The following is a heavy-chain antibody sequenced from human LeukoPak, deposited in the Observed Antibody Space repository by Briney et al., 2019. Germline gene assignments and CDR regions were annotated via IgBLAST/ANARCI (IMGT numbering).Heavy chain of an antibody. CDR3: ARDRHDYDSSGYYYVDY. CDR1: GYSISSGYY. CDR2: IYHSGST. V-gene: IGHV4-38-2*02. J-gene: IGHJ4*02. D-gene: IGHD3-22*01. Sequence: KPSETLSLTCAVSGYSISSGYYCGWIRQPPGKGLEWIGSIYHSGSTYYNPSLKSRVTISVDTSKNQFSLKLSSVTAADTAVYYCARDRHDYDSSGYYYVDYWGQGTLVTVSS.